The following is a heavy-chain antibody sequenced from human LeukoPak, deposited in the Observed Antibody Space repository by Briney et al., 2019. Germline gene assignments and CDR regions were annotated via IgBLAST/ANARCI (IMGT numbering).Heavy chain of an antibody. CDR2: ISSSSSYI. D-gene: IGHD3-3*01. CDR3: ARAPNAMGDFRMDV. Sequence: GGSLRLSCAASGFTFSSYSMNWVRQAPGKGLEWVSSISSSSSYIYYADSVKGRFTISRDNAKNSLYLQMNSLRAEDTAVYYCARAPNAMGDFRMDVWGKGTAVTVSS. V-gene: IGHV3-21*01. J-gene: IGHJ6*04. CDR1: GFTFSSYS.